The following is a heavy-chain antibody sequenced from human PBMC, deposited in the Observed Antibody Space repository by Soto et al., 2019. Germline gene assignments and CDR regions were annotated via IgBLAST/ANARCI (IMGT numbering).Heavy chain of an antibody. CDR1: GYTFTGYY. CDR3: ARARPQQLENYFDY. Sequence: GASVKVSCKASGYTFTGYYMHWVRQAPGQGLEWMGWINPNSGGTNYAQKFQGWVTMTRDTSISTAYMELSRLRSDDTAVYYCARARPQQLENYFDYRRQGPPVPLSS. J-gene: IGHJ4*02. D-gene: IGHD6-13*01. CDR2: INPNSGGT. V-gene: IGHV1-2*04.